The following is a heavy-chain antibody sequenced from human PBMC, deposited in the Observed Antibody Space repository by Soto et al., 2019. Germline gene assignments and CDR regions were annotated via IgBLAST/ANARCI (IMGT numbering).Heavy chain of an antibody. CDR1: GYTFTNYG. V-gene: IGHV1-18*01. D-gene: IGHD2-15*01. J-gene: IGHJ2*01. Sequence: QVQLVQSGSEVKKPGASVKVSCKASGYTFTNYGMSWVRQAPGQGLEWMGWISAYNGNTNHAPNFQGRVTMTTDTATMTASMELRRPRSDDTAVYYCATCYCRVGSCYSCWHFDLWGRGALVTVSS. CDR3: ATCYCRVGSCYSCWHFDL. CDR2: ISAYNGNT.